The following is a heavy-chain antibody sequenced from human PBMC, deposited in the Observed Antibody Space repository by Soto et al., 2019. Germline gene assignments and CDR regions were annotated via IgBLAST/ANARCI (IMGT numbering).Heavy chain of an antibody. D-gene: IGHD3-3*01. V-gene: IGHV4-31*03. Sequence: PSETLSLTFTVSGGSISSGGYYWSCIRQHPWKGLELIGYIYYSGSTYYNPSLKSRVTISVDTSKNQFSLKLSYVNDADTAVYYCARDSRFWSGYYHTAPHLHGMDVWGQGTTVTVS. CDR2: IYYSGST. CDR1: GGSISSGGYY. CDR3: ARDSRFWSGYYHTAPHLHGMDV. J-gene: IGHJ6*02.